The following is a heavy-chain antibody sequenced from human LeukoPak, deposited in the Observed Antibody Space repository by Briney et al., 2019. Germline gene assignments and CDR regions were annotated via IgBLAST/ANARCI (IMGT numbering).Heavy chain of an antibody. CDR3: ARGESYYDILTGPRYFDL. CDR1: GGSISSYY. J-gene: IGHJ2*01. Sequence: SETLSLTCTVSGGSISSYYWSWIRQPPGKGLEWIGYIYYSGSTNYNPSLKSRVTISVDTSKNQFSLKLSSVTAADTAVYYCARGESYYDILTGPRYFDLWGRGTLVTVSS. CDR2: IYYSGST. D-gene: IGHD3-9*01. V-gene: IGHV4-59*08.